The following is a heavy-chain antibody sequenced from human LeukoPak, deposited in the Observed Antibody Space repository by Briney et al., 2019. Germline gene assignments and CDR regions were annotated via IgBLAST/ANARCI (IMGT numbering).Heavy chain of an antibody. D-gene: IGHD3-22*01. CDR3: ARGKDYDSSGYYPRYYYYYYMDV. Sequence: PSETLSLTCTVYGGSISSGDYYWSWIRQPPGKGLEWIGYIYYSASTYSNPSRKSTVTISVDTSQNPFSLNLSSVTAADTAVYYCARGKDYDSSGYYPRYYYYYYMDVWGKGTTVTVSS. CDR2: IYYSAST. CDR1: GGSISSGDYY. V-gene: IGHV4-30-4*08. J-gene: IGHJ6*03.